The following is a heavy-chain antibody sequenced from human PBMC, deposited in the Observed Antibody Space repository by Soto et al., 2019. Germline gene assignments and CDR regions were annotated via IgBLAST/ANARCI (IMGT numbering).Heavy chain of an antibody. J-gene: IGHJ5*02. CDR3: AGGYSYGYDVSPFDP. V-gene: IGHV4-39*01. Sequence: SETLSLTCTVSGGSISSSSYYWGWIRQPPGKGLEWIGSIYYSGSTYYNPSLKSRVTISVDTSKNQFSLKLSSVTAADTAVYYCAGGYSYGYDVSPFDPWGQGTLVTVSS. CDR2: IYYSGST. CDR1: GGSISSSSYY. D-gene: IGHD5-18*01.